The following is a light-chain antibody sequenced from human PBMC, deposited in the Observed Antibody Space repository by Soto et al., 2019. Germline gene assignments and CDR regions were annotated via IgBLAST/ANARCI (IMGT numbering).Light chain of an antibody. J-gene: IGLJ2*01. CDR3: SSCAGSDNLV. CDR2: EVS. CDR1: SRDVGGYNY. Sequence: QAVVTQPPSASGSPGQSVTISCTGTSRDVGGYNYVSWYQQHPGKAPKLMIYEVSKRPSGVPDRFSGSKSGNTASLTVSGLQADDEADYYCSSCAGSDNLVFGGGTKLTVL. V-gene: IGLV2-8*01.